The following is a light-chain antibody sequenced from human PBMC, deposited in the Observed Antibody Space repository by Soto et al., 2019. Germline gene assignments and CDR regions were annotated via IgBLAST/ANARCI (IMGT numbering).Light chain of an antibody. CDR1: QSVSSN. CDR2: GAS. V-gene: IGKV3-15*01. CDR3: QQYNNWPPWT. Sequence: EIVMRQSPATLSVSPGERATLSCRASQSVSSNLAWYQQKPGQAPRLLIYGASTRATGIPARFSGSGSGTEFTLTISSLQSEDFVVYYCQQYNNWPPWTFGQGTKVEIK. J-gene: IGKJ1*01.